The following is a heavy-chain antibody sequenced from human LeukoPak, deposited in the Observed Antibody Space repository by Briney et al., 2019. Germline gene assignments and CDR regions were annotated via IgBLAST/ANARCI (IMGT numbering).Heavy chain of an antibody. V-gene: IGHV3-7*01. D-gene: IGHD4-17*01. CDR3: ARADYEDAFDI. J-gene: IGHJ3*02. Sequence: PGGSLRLSCAASGFTFSSYWMSWVRQAPGKGLEWVANIKQDGSEKYYVDSVKGRFTISRGNAKNSLYLQMNSLRAEDTAVYYCARADYEDAFDIWGQGTMVTVSS. CDR2: IKQDGSEK. CDR1: GFTFSSYW.